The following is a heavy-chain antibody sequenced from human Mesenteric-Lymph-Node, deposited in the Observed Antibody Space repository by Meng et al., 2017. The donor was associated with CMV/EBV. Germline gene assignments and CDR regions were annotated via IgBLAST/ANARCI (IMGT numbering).Heavy chain of an antibody. CDR3: ARMTAVAGSEDWFDP. Sequence: SGCIFSDSYLAWIRQSPGKGLEWLSYISSRGSSIYYADSVRGRFTISRDNTKNSLYPQMNSLRVEDTAVYYCARMTAVAGSEDWFDPWGQGTLVTVSS. J-gene: IGHJ5*02. V-gene: IGHV3-11*04. D-gene: IGHD6-19*01. CDR2: ISSRGSSI. CDR1: GCIFSDSY.